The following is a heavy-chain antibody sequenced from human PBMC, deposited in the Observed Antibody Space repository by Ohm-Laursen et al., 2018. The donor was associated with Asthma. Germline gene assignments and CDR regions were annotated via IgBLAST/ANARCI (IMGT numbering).Heavy chain of an antibody. V-gene: IGHV1-46*01. CDR2: INPSGGST. CDR1: GYTFTSYY. CDR3: ARGSNFWSGYYTGAFDI. J-gene: IGHJ3*02. Sequence: GSSVKVSCKASGYTFTSYYMHWVRQAPGQGLEWMGIINPSGGSTSYAQKFQGRVTMTRDTSTSTVYMELSSLRSEDTAVYYCARGSNFWSGYYTGAFDIWGQGTMVTVSS. D-gene: IGHD3-3*01.